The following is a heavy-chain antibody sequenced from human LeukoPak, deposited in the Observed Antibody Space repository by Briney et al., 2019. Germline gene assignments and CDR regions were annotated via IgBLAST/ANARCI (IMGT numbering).Heavy chain of an antibody. V-gene: IGHV4-59*08. D-gene: IGHD3-10*01. CDR2: IYYSGST. J-gene: IGHJ5*02. CDR3: ARQEAMVRDYNWFDP. Sequence: SETLSLTCTVSGGSISNYYWSWIRQSPVKGLEWIGFIYYSGSTNYNPSLKSRVTISVDTSKNQFSLKLSSVTAADTAVYYCARQEAMVRDYNWFDPWGQGTLVTVSS. CDR1: GGSISNYY.